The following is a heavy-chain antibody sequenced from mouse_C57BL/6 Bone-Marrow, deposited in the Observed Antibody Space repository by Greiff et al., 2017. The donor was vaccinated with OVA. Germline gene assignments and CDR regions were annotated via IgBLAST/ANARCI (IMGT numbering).Heavy chain of an antibody. CDR1: GFTFSDYG. J-gene: IGHJ1*03. Sequence: DVKLQESGGGLVKPGGSLKLSCAASGFTFSDYGMHWVRQAPEKGLEWVAYISSGSSTIYYADTVKGRFTISRDNAKNTLFLQMTSLRSEDTAMYYCARNGSSPGYFDVWGTGTTVTVSS. CDR2: ISSGSSTI. D-gene: IGHD1-1*01. CDR3: ARNGSSPGYFDV. V-gene: IGHV5-17*01.